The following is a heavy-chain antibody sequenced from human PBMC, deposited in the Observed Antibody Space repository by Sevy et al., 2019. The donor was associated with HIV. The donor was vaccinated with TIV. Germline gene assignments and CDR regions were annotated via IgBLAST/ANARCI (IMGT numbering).Heavy chain of an antibody. Sequence: ASVKVSCKASGYTFTDTGYYVHWVRQAPGQGREWMGWINPKSGATNYAQKFQGRVTMTRDTSVSTANMELSRLRSDDTAVYYCARESYDFWTGPVDYDYGMDVWGQWTTVTVSS. D-gene: IGHD3-3*01. V-gene: IGHV1-2*02. CDR1: GYTFTDTGYY. CDR3: ARESYDFWTGPVDYDYGMDV. J-gene: IGHJ6*02. CDR2: INPKSGAT.